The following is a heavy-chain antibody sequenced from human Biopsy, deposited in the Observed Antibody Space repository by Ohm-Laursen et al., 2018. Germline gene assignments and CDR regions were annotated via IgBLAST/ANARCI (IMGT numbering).Heavy chain of an antibody. J-gene: IGHJ1*01. CDR3: ATKLTGYFHH. CDR1: GGTFSSYG. Sequence: SVKVSCKAPGGTFSSYGVNWVRQAPGQGLEWLGGNIPILGTGNYAQKFQDRVTVAADTSTSTATMELRSLRSEDTAVYYCATKLTGYFHHWGQGTLVIVSS. V-gene: IGHV1-69*06. D-gene: IGHD3-9*01. CDR2: NIPILGTG.